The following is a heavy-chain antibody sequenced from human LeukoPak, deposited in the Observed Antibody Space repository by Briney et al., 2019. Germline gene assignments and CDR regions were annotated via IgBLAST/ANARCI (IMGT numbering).Heavy chain of an antibody. Sequence: GGSLRLSCAASGFTFSSYEMNWVRQAPGKGLEWVSYISSSGSTIYYADSVKGRFTISRDNAKNSLYLQMNSLRAEDTAVYYCAKVGVPAARYYYYYYYMDVWGKGTTVTVSS. J-gene: IGHJ6*03. CDR1: GFTFSSYE. V-gene: IGHV3-48*03. D-gene: IGHD2-2*01. CDR2: ISSSGSTI. CDR3: AKVGVPAARYYYYYYYMDV.